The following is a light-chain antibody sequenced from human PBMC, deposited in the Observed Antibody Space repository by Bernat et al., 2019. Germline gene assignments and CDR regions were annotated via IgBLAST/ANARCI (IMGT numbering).Light chain of an antibody. CDR1: SSNIGSNS. CDR3: ASWDDSLSGIWV. Sequence: QSVLTQPPSASGTPGQRVTISCSGRSSNIGSNSVYWYQQLPGTAPKLLIYSHNQRPSGVPDRFSGPKSGTSASLPISGLRSEDEADYYCASWDDSLSGIWVFGGGTKLPVL. V-gene: IGLV1-47*02. CDR2: SHN. J-gene: IGLJ3*02.